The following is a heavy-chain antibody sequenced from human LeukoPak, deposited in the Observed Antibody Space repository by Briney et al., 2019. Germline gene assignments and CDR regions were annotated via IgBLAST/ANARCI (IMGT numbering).Heavy chain of an antibody. CDR3: ARVVTVTKGSPYYFDY. V-gene: IGHV1-69*13. J-gene: IGHJ4*02. D-gene: IGHD4-17*01. Sequence: GASVNVSCKASGGTFSSYAISWVRQAPGHGLEWMGGIIPIFGTANYAQKFQGRVTITADESTSTAYMELSSLRSEDTAVYYCARVVTVTKGSPYYFDYWGQGTLVTVSS. CDR1: GGTFSSYA. CDR2: IIPIFGTA.